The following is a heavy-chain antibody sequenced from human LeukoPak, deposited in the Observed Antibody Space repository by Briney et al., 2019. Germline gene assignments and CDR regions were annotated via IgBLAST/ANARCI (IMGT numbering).Heavy chain of an antibody. CDR1: GGSISSSSYY. D-gene: IGHD4-11*01. J-gene: IGHJ6*03. Sequence: TSETLSLTCTVSGGSISSSSYYWGWIRQPPGKGLEWIGNIYYSGSTYYNPSLKSRVTISVDTSKNQFSLKLSSVTAADSAVYYCARGGSSYYHGNYYYYNYMDVWGKGTTVTVSS. V-gene: IGHV4-39*07. CDR3: ARGGSSYYHGNYYYYNYMDV. CDR2: IYYSGST.